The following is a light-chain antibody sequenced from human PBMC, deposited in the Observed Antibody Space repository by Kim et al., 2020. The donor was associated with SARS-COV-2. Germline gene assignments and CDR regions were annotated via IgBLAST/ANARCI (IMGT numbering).Light chain of an antibody. J-gene: IGKJ1*01. CDR2: GAS. CDR1: QSVSSN. V-gene: IGKV3D-15*01. Sequence: SPGERATLSGRASQSVSSNLAWYQQKPGQAPRRLIYGASTRATGIPVRFSGSGSGTEFTLTISSLQSEDLAVYYCQQYNNWPPWTFGQGTKVDIK. CDR3: QQYNNWPPWT.